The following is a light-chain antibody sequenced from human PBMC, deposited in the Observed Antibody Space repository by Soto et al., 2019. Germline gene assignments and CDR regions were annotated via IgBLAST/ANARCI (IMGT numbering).Light chain of an antibody. CDR2: GAS. CDR3: LQDFSYPRT. V-gene: IGKV1-6*01. Sequence: AVQLTQSPSSLSASGEDRVTITCRASQGSRTDLGWYRHSPGKAPKVLIVGASTLQSGVPSRFSGSVSGTDFTLTISSLQPEDSATYYFLQDFSYPRTFGQGTKVEIK. CDR1: QGSRTD. J-gene: IGKJ1*01.